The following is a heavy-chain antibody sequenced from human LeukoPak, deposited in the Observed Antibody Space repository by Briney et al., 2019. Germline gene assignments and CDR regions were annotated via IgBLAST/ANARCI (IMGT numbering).Heavy chain of an antibody. V-gene: IGHV4-30-4*01. J-gene: IGHJ1*01. CDR3: ARAITVFFQH. D-gene: IGHD5-12*01. CDR1: GGSLSSGDYY. Sequence: SETLSLTCTVSGGSLSSGDYYWRWIRQPPGKGLEWIGYIYYSGSTYYNPSLKSRVTISVDTSKNQSSLRLSSVTATDTPGNYCARAITVFFQHWGEGTLVSVSS. CDR2: IYYSGST.